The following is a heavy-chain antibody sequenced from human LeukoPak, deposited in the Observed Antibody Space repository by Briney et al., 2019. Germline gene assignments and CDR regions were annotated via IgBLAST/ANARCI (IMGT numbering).Heavy chain of an antibody. J-gene: IGHJ4*02. CDR1: GGSITSFY. V-gene: IGHV4-59*01. D-gene: IGHD4-23*01. CDR3: ARATDYGGNLDN. Sequence: SETLSLTCTVSGGSITSFYWSWIRQPPGKGLEWIGYISFSGGTDYNPSLNSRLTLSIDTSKNQFSLKLTSVTAADTAVYYCARATDYGGNLDNWGQGTLVTVSS. CDR2: ISFSGGT.